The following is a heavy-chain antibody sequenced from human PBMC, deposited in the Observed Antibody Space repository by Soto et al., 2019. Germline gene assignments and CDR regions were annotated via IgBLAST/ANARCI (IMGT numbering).Heavy chain of an antibody. J-gene: IGHJ4*02. CDR1: GFTFSSYG. CDR2: IWYDGSNK. D-gene: IGHD3-22*01. CDR3: ARDLGYYDPIGLSDY. Sequence: PGGSLRLSCAASGFTFSSYGMHWVRQAPGKGLEWVAVIWYDGSNKYYADSVKGRFTISRDNSKNTLYLQMNSLRAEDTAVYYCARDLGYYDPIGLSDYWGQGTLVTVSS. V-gene: IGHV3-33*01.